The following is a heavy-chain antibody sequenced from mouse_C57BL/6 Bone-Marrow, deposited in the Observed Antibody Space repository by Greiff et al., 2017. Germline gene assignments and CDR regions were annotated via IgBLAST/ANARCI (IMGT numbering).Heavy chain of an antibody. CDR2: IYPRSGNT. V-gene: IGHV1-81*01. Sequence: QVQLQQSGAELARPGASVKLSCKASGYTFTSYGISWVKQRTGQGLEWIGEIYPRSGNTYYNEKFKGKATLTADKSSSTAYMELRSLTSEDSAVYFCARSDYRDYWGQGPTLTVSS. J-gene: IGHJ2*01. D-gene: IGHD2-4*01. CDR3: ARSDYRDY. CDR1: GYTFTSYG.